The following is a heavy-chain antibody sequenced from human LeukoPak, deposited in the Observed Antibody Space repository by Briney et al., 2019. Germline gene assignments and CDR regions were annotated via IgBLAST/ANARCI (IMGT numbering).Heavy chain of an antibody. CDR1: GGSISSGDYY. CDR2: IYYSGST. CDR3: ARAIASSGSRLFDY. J-gene: IGHJ4*02. V-gene: IGHV4-30-4*01. Sequence: SETLSLTCTVSGGSISSGDYYWSWIRQPPGKGLEWIGYIYYSGSTYYTPSLKSRVTISLDTSKNHFSLRLSSVTAADTAVYYCARAIASSGSRLFDYWGQGTLVTVSS. D-gene: IGHD3-10*01.